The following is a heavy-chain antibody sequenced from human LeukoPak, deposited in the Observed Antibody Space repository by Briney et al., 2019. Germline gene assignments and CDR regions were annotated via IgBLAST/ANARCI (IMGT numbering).Heavy chain of an antibody. V-gene: IGHV4-39*01. CDR3: ARHWEQWLVHY. CDR2: IYYSGST. CDR1: GGSISSSSYY. D-gene: IGHD6-19*01. J-gene: IGHJ4*02. Sequence: PSETLSLTCTVSGGSISSSSYYWGWIRQPPGKGLEWIGSIYYSGSTYYNPSLKSRVTISVDTSKNQFSLKLSSVTAADTAVYYCARHWEQWLVHYWGQGTLVTVSS.